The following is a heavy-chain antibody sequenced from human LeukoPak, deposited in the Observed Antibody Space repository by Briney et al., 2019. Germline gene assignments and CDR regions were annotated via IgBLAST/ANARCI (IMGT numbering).Heavy chain of an antibody. D-gene: IGHD2-8*01. CDR2: INPSGGST. J-gene: IGHJ4*02. V-gene: IGHV1-46*01. CDR3: ARGRDIVLMVYAPADY. Sequence: GASVKVSCTASGYTFTSYHMHWVRQAPGQGLEWMGIINPSGGSTSYAQKFQGRVTMTRDTSTSIVYMELSSLRSEDTAVYYCARGRDIVLMVYAPADYWGQGTLVTVSS. CDR1: GYTFTSYH.